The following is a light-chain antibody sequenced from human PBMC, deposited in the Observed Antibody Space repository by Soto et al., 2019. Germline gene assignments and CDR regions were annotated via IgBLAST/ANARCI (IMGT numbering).Light chain of an antibody. CDR1: QSITRY. V-gene: IGKV1-39*01. CDR3: QQLNSYPIT. CDR2: AAS. J-gene: IGKJ5*01. Sequence: DIQMTQSPSSLSASVGDRVNITCRASQSITRYLNWYQQKPGKAPNLLIYAASNLQTGVPSRFSGSGSGTDFTLTISSLQPEDFATYFCQQLNSYPITFGQGTRLEIK.